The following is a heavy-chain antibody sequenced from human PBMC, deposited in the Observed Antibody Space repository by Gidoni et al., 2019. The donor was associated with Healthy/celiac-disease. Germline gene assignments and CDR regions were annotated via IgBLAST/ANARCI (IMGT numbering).Heavy chain of an antibody. CDR2: ISSSSSYT. D-gene: IGHD3-22*01. V-gene: IGHV3-11*05. CDR1: GFTFSDYY. Sequence: QVQLVESGGGWVKPGGSLRLSCAASGFTFSDYYMSWIRQAPGKGLEWVSYISSSSSYTNYADSVKGRFTISRDNAKNSLYLQMNSLRAEDTAVYYCARGGRYYDSSGSYDYWGQGTLVTVSS. J-gene: IGHJ4*02. CDR3: ARGGRYYDSSGSYDY.